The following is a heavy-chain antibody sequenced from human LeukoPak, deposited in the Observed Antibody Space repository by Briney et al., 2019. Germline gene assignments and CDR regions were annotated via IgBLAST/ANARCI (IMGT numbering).Heavy chain of an antibody. CDR2: IYSGGST. J-gene: IGHJ6*02. CDR3: ARADCSRTSCSWYYGMDV. D-gene: IGHD2-2*01. CDR1: GFTVSSNY. V-gene: IGHV3-53*01. Sequence: GGSLRLSCAASGFTVSSNYMSWVRQAPGKGLEWVSVIYSGGSTYYADSVKGRFTISRDNSKNTLYLQINGLRAEDTAVYYCARADCSRTSCSWYYGMDVWGQGTTVTVSS.